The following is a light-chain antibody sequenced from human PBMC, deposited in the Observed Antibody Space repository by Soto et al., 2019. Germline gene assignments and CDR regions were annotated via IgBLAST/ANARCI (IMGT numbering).Light chain of an antibody. Sequence: QSVLTQPPSASATPGQRVTTSRSGSNSNIWTNTVNWYQQLPGTASRLLIYTNNQRPSGVPQRFSGSKTGTSASLAIGGLQSEDGADYYCAAWDDSLGAYVFGTGTKVTVL. CDR2: TNN. V-gene: IGLV1-44*01. CDR3: AAWDDSLGAYV. CDR1: NSNIWTNT. J-gene: IGLJ1*01.